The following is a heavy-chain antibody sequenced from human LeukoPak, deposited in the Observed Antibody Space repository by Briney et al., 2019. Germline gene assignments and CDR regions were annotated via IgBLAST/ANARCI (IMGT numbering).Heavy chain of an antibody. D-gene: IGHD6-19*01. V-gene: IGHV3-21*01. J-gene: IGHJ5*01. CDR3: ARALTPASGWLGS. CDR2: ISSSSSYM. Sequence: GGSLRLSCAASGFTFSSYTMTWVRQAPGKGREWVSCISSSSSYMYYGDTLKGRFTISRDNAKNSLYLQMDDLRAEDTAMYYCARALTPASGWLGSWGQGTLVTVSS. CDR1: GFTFSSYT.